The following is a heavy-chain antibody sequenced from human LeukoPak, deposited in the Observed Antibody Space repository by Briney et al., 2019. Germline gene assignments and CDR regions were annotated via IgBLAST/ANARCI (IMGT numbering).Heavy chain of an antibody. CDR1: GGSISSYY. J-gene: IGHJ4*02. D-gene: IGHD6-13*01. Sequence: SETLSLTCTVSGGSISSYYWSWIRQPAGKGLEWIGRGHTSGSTNYNPSLKSRVTISVDTSKIRFSLKLSSVTAADTAVYYCAREPYSSNWSYFDYWGQGTLVTVSS. CDR2: GHTSGST. V-gene: IGHV4-4*07. CDR3: AREPYSSNWSYFDY.